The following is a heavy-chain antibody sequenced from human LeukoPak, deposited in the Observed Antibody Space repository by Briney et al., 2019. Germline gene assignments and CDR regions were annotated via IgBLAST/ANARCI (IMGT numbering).Heavy chain of an antibody. D-gene: IGHD5-18*01. Sequence: GGSLRLSGAASGFTLNNYAMTWVRQARGKGLEWVSGISGNGGSTYYADSVKVRFTIYRDNAKNSLYLQMNSLRAEDTAVYYCARECTAMVSFVYWGQGTLVTVSS. CDR3: ARECTAMVSFVY. J-gene: IGHJ4*02. CDR1: GFTLNNYA. V-gene: IGHV3-23*01. CDR2: ISGNGGST.